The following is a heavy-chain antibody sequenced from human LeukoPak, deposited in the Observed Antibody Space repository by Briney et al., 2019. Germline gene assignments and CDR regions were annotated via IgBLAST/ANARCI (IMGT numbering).Heavy chain of an antibody. D-gene: IGHD6-13*01. CDR2: IYYSRSP. CDR1: GGSISSYY. Sequence: SETLSLTCTVSGGSISSYYWSWIRQPPGKGLEWIGYIYYSRSPHYNPSLQSRVNISVDTSKNQFSLKLSSVTAADTAVYYCANIAATTLDYWGQGTLVTVSS. J-gene: IGHJ4*02. CDR3: ANIAATTLDY. V-gene: IGHV4-59*12.